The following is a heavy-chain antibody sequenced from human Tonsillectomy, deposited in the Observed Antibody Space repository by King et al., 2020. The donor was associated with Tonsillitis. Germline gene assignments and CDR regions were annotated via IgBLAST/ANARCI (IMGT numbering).Heavy chain of an antibody. CDR1: GFTFSSYG. J-gene: IGHJ6*02. D-gene: IGHD2-15*01. V-gene: IGHV3-30*18. CDR3: AKTGVGWWLGYYGMDV. CDR2: ISYDGSNK. Sequence: VQLVESGGGVVQPGRSLRLSCAASGFTFSSYGMHWVRQAPGKGLEWVAVISYDGSNKYYADSVKGRFTISRDNSKNTLYLQMNSLRAEDTAVYYCAKTGVGWWLGYYGMDVWGQGTTVTVSS.